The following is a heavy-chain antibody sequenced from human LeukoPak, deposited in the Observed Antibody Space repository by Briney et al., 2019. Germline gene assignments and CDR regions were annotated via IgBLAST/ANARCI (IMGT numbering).Heavy chain of an antibody. V-gene: IGHV1-2*02. CDR2: INPNSGGT. CDR3: ARVIGYSGYDPGLFDY. D-gene: IGHD5-12*01. Sequence: ASVKVSCKASGYTFTGYYMHWVRQAPGQGLEWMGWINPNSGGTNYAQKFQGRVTMTRDTSISAAYMELSRLRSDDTAVYYCARVIGYSGYDPGLFDYWGQGTLVTVSS. J-gene: IGHJ4*02. CDR1: GYTFTGYY.